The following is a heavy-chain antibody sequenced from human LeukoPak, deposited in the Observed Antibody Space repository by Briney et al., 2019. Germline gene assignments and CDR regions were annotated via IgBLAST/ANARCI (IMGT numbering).Heavy chain of an antibody. V-gene: IGHV1-2*02. CDR3: ARTLYIASAPGGFDY. J-gene: IGHJ4*02. CDR1: GYTFTGHY. CDR2: INPKNAAT. Sequence: ASVKVSCKASGYTFTGHYIHWVRQAPGQGLEWMGWINPKNAATNYAQKFQGRVTMTRDTSTGTVYMEVNALRSDDTAVYYCARTLYIASAPGGFDYWGQGTLVTVSS. D-gene: IGHD3-16*01.